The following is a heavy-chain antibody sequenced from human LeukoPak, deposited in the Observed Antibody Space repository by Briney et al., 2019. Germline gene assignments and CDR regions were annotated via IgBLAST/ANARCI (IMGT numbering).Heavy chain of an antibody. J-gene: IGHJ5*02. Sequence: SETLSLTCTVSGGSTNSYYWSWIRQSPGKGLEWIGYVAYSGSTNYNPSHKSRVAISLDTSKNQFSLKLSSVTAADTAVYYCARTVSGYYFNAWGPGTLVTVSS. CDR2: VAYSGST. V-gene: IGHV4-59*01. CDR1: GGSTNSYY. CDR3: ARTVSGYYFNA. D-gene: IGHD5-12*01.